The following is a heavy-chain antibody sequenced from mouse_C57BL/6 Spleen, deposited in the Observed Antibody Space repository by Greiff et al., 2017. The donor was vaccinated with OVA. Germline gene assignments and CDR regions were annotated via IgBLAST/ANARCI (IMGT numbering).Heavy chain of an antibody. CDR3: AREIYGNYELDY. V-gene: IGHV1-39*01. Sequence: VQLQQSGPELVKPGASVKISCKASGYSFTDYNMNWVKQSNGKSLEWIGVINPNYGTTSYNQKFKGKATLTVDKSSSTAYMQLNSLTSEDSAVDYYAREIYGNYELDYWGQGTTLTVSS. D-gene: IGHD2-1*01. CDR2: INPNYGTT. CDR1: GYSFTDYN. J-gene: IGHJ2*01.